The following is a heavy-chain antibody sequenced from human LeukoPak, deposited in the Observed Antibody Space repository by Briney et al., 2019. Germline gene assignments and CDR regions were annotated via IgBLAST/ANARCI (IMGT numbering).Heavy chain of an antibody. Sequence: SETLSLTCTVSGGSVSSGSYYWSWNRQPPGKGLEWIGYIYYSGSTNYNPSLKSRVTISVDTSKNQFSLKLSSVTAADTAVYYCARVVVVPAEPYYFDYWGQGTLVTVSS. CDR1: GGSVSSGSYY. D-gene: IGHD2-2*01. V-gene: IGHV4-61*01. CDR3: ARVVVVPAEPYYFDY. CDR2: IYYSGST. J-gene: IGHJ4*02.